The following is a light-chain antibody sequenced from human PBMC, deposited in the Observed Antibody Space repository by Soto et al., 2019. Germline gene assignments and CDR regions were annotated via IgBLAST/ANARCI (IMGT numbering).Light chain of an antibody. J-gene: IGKJ2*01. CDR1: QSVSSSN. Sequence: EIVLTQSPVTLSSSPGERATLSCRASQSVSSSNLAWYQQKTGQAPRLLIYGTSSRATGIPDRFSGSGSGTDFTLTISRLEPEDFAVYYCQQYGTSPPYTFGQGTKLEIK. V-gene: IGKV3-20*01. CDR3: QQYGTSPPYT. CDR2: GTS.